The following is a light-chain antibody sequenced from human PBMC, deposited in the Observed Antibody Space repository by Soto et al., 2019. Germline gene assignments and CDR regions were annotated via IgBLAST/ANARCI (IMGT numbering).Light chain of an antibody. V-gene: IGLV2-14*03. CDR2: DVN. J-gene: IGLJ2*01. Sequence: QSALTQPASMSGSPGQSITISCTGTSSDVGGYNYVSWYRQHPGKAPKLMIYDVNNRPSGVSNRFSVSKSGNTASLTISGLQAEDEADYYCSSHSRSSTIVVFGGGTKLTVL. CDR1: SSDVGGYNY. CDR3: SSHSRSSTIVV.